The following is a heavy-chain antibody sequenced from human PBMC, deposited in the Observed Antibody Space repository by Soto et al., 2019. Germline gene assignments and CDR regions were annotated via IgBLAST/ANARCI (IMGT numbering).Heavy chain of an antibody. V-gene: IGHV4-31*03. CDR2: IYYSGST. D-gene: IGHD3-22*01. CDR3: ARTPHYYDSIYFDY. CDR1: GGSISSGGYY. Sequence: QVQLQESGPGLVKPSQTLSLTCTVSGGSISSGGYYWSWIRQHPGKGLGWIGYIYYSGSTYYNPSLKSRVTISLDTSKNQFSLKLSSVTAADTAVYYCARTPHYYDSIYFDYWGQGTLVTVSS. J-gene: IGHJ4*02.